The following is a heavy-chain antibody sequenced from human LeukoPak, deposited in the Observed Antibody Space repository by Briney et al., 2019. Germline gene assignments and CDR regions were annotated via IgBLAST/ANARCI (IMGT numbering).Heavy chain of an antibody. V-gene: IGHV3-15*01. D-gene: IGHD1-26*01. CDR3: TRSSGSYWSVRLYYYYMDV. CDR2: IKSKTDGGTT. CDR1: GFTFSNAW. J-gene: IGHJ6*03. Sequence: GGSLRLSCAASGFTFSNAWMSWVRQAPGKGLEWVGRIKSKTDGGTTDYAAPVKGRFTISRDDSKSIAYLQMNSLKTEDTAVYYCTRSSGSYWSVRLYYYYMDVWGKGTTVTISS.